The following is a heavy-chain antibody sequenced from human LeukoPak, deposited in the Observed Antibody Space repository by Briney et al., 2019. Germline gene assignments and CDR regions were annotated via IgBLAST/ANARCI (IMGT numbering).Heavy chain of an antibody. V-gene: IGHV4-30-2*01. Sequence: NPSETLSLTCTVSGGSISSGGYYWSWIRQPPGKGLEWIGYIYHSGSTYYNPSLKSRVTISVDRSKNQFSLKLSSVTAADTAVYYCARSQRGFGEAIFDYWGQGTLVTVSS. D-gene: IGHD3-10*01. CDR2: IYHSGST. J-gene: IGHJ4*02. CDR1: GGSISSGGYY. CDR3: ARSQRGFGEAIFDY.